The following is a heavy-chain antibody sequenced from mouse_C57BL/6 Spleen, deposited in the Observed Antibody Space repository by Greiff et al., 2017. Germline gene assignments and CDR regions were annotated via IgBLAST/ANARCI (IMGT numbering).Heavy chain of an antibody. CDR2: IDPETGGT. V-gene: IGHV1-15*01. CDR3: TRNHYGNYGDMDY. CDR1: GYTFTDYE. Sequence: VKLQESGAELVRPGASVTLSCKASGYTFTDYEMHWVKQTPVHGLEWIGAIDPETGGTAYNQKFKGKAILTADKSSSTAYMELRSLTSEDSAVYYCTRNHYGNYGDMDYWGQGTSVTVSS. J-gene: IGHJ4*01. D-gene: IGHD2-1*01.